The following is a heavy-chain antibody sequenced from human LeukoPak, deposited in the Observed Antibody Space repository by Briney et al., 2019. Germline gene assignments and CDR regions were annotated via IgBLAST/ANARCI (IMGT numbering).Heavy chain of an antibody. Sequence: SETLSLTCAVYGGSFSGYYWSWIRQPPGKGLEWIGEINHSGSTNYNPSLKSRVTISVDTSKNQFSLKLSSVTAADTAVYYCARGRRVRGLMLPYYGMDVWGQGTTVTVSS. J-gene: IGHJ6*02. CDR2: INHSGST. CDR3: ARGRRVRGLMLPYYGMDV. V-gene: IGHV4-34*01. D-gene: IGHD3-10*01. CDR1: GGSFSGYY.